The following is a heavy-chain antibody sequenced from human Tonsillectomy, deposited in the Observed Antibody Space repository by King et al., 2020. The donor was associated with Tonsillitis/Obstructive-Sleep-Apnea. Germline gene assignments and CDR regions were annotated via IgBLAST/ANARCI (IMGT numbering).Heavy chain of an antibody. Sequence: VQLQESGPGLVKPSETLSLTCTVSGGSICSYYWSWIRQPPGKGLDWIGYIYYSGSTNYNPSLKSRVTISVDTSKNQFSLKLSSVTAADTAVYYCARDMVLEAGGDAFDIWGQGTMVTVSS. V-gene: IGHV4-59*01. J-gene: IGHJ3*02. CDR3: ARDMVLEAGGDAFDI. CDR2: IYYSGST. CDR1: GGSICSYY. D-gene: IGHD2-8*01.